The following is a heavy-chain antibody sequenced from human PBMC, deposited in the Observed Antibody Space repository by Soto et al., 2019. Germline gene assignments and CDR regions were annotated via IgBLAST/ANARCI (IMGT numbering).Heavy chain of an antibody. D-gene: IGHD3-22*01. V-gene: IGHV1-2*02. CDR1: GYTSTGYY. CDR2: INPNSGGT. Sequence: ASVKVSCKASGYTSTGYYMHWVRQAPGQGLEWMGWINPNSGGTNYAQKFQGRVTMTRDTSISTAYMELSRLRSDDTAVYYCARDYYDSSGYSLTFDYWGQGTLVTVSS. CDR3: ARDYYDSSGYSLTFDY. J-gene: IGHJ4*02.